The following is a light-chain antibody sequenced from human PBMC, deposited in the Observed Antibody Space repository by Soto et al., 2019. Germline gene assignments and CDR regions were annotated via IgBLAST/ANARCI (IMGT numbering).Light chain of an antibody. CDR3: QQYHXSWS. J-gene: IGKJ1*01. CDR2: DVS. Sequence: DLQMTQSPSTRSASVGDRVTFTCRASQVVSSFVGWYQQKPGKVPKLLMFDVSIWASGVPSRFSGSGSGTELTLTIRRLQPEDFATYYCQQYHXSWSCGQWTKV. V-gene: IGKV1-5*01. CDR1: QVVSSF.